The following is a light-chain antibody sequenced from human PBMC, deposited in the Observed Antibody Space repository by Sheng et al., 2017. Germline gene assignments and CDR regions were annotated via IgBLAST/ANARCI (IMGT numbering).Light chain of an antibody. V-gene: IGLV3-19*01. CDR2: GKN. J-gene: IGLJ2*01. Sequence: SSELTQDPAVSVALGQTVRITCQGDSLRSYYASWYQQKPGQAPVLVIYGKNKRPSGIPDRFSGSSSGNTASLTITGAQAEDEADYYCNSRDSSGNHLEVFGGGTKLTVL. CDR1: SLRSYY. CDR3: NSRDSSGNHLEV.